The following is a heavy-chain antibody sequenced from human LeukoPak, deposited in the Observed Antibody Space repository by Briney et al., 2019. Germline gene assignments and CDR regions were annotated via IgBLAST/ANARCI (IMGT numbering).Heavy chain of an antibody. V-gene: IGHV3-23*01. CDR1: GFTFSSYA. CDR2: ISGSGGST. Sequence: PGGSLRLSCAASGFTFSSYAMSWVRQAPGKGLEWVSAISGSGGSTYYADSVKGRFTISRDNSKNTLYLQMNSLRAEDTAVYYCAKDLYRIITMVRAVIIAFDYWGQGTLVTVSS. D-gene: IGHD3-10*01. J-gene: IGHJ4*02. CDR3: AKDLYRIITMVRAVIIAFDY.